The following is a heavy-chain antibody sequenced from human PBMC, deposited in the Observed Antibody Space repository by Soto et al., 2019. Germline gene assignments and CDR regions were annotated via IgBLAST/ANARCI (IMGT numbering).Heavy chain of an antibody. CDR3: ARAADIVVVVGSHAFDI. Sequence: QVQLVQSGAEVKKPGASVKVSCKASGYTFTGYYMHWVRQAPGQGLEWMGWINPNSGGTNYAQKFQGWVTMTRDTSISTAYMELSRLRSDDSDVYYCARAADIVVVVGSHAFDIWGQGTMVTVSS. CDR1: GYTFTGYY. CDR2: INPNSGGT. J-gene: IGHJ3*02. D-gene: IGHD2-15*01. V-gene: IGHV1-2*04.